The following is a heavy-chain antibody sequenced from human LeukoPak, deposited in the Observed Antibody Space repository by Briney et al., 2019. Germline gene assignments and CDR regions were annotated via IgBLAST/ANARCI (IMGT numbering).Heavy chain of an antibody. CDR3: ARRFAPGSGSHTPTSDC. J-gene: IGHJ4*02. CDR1: GFTFSSYW. CDR2: IKQDGSEK. V-gene: IGHV3-7*01. D-gene: IGHD3-10*01. Sequence: PGGSLRLSCATSGFTFSSYWMSWVRQAPGKGLEWVANIKQDGSEKYYVDPVKGRFTISRDNAKNSLSLQMNSLRAEDTAVYYCARRFAPGSGSHTPTSDCWGQGTLVTVSS.